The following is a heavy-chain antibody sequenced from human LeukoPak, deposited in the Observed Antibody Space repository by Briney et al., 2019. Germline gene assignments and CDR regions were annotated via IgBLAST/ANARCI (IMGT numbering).Heavy chain of an antibody. Sequence: ASVKVSCKASGYTFTSYGISWVRQAPGPGLEWMGWMNPNSGNTGYAQKFQGRVTITRNTSVSTAYMELSSLRSEDTAVYYCARTSGDYWGQGTLVTVSS. CDR2: MNPNSGNT. CDR3: ARTSGDY. J-gene: IGHJ4*02. CDR1: GYTFTSYG. D-gene: IGHD6-25*01. V-gene: IGHV1-8*03.